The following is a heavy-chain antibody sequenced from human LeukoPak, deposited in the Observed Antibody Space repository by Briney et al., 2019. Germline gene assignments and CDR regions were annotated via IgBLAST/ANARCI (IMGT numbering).Heavy chain of an antibody. CDR3: ARAGSGSGWYFDY. V-gene: IGHV1-18*01. CDR1: GYDFTSVG. Sequence: ASVKVSCRASGYDFTSVGITWVRRAPGQGLEWMGWISPYNGNTRYAQKFQGRVAMTTDTSTTTAYMELRGLRFNDTAVYYCARAGSGSGWYFDYWGQGTLVTVSS. D-gene: IGHD6-19*01. J-gene: IGHJ4*02. CDR2: ISPYNGNT.